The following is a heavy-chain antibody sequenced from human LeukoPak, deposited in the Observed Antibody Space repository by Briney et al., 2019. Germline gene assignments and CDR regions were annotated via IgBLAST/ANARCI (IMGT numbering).Heavy chain of an antibody. V-gene: IGHV4-38-2*01. CDR2: ISQSGID. CDR1: GYSINNAHY. D-gene: IGHD4-23*01. CDR3: ARERYSGNVLSNAFDI. Sequence: SETLSLTCAVSGYSINNAHYWAWIRQPPGKGLEWIGNISQSGIDPYNPSLKSRVTISLDTSRNHFSLNLRSVTATDRAVFYCARERYSGNVLSNAFDIWGQGTMVTVSS. J-gene: IGHJ3*02.